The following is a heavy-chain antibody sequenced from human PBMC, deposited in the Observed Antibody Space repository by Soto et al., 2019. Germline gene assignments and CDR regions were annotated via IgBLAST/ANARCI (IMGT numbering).Heavy chain of an antibody. CDR3: ARERSYDFWSGYLYYYYYYGMGV. D-gene: IGHD3-3*01. CDR2: TYYRSKWYN. Sequence: SQTLSLTCAISGDSVSSNSAAWNWIRQSPSRGLEWLGRTYYRSKWYNDYAVSVKSRITINPDTSKNQFSLQLNSVTPEDTAVYYCARERSYDFWSGYLYYYYYYGMGVWGQGTTVTVSS. J-gene: IGHJ6*02. V-gene: IGHV6-1*01. CDR1: GDSVSSNSAA.